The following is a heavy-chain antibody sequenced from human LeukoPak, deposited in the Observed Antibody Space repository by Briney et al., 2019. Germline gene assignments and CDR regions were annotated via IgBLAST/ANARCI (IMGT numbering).Heavy chain of an antibody. CDR1: GFTVSSNY. Sequence: PGGSLRLSCAASGFTVSSNYMNWVRQAPGKGLEWVSVIYSGGSTYYADSVKGRFIISRDNSRNTLYLQMNSLRAEDTAVYYCARDSSSYYYFAYWGQGTLVTVSS. J-gene: IGHJ4*02. CDR3: ARDSSSYYYFAY. V-gene: IGHV3-66*01. CDR2: IYSGGST. D-gene: IGHD6-13*01.